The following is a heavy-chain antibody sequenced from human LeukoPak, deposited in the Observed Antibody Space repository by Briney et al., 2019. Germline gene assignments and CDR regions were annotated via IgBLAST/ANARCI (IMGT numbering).Heavy chain of an antibody. D-gene: IGHD6-19*01. CDR3: ARQLGGKLGYSSENWFDP. Sequence: SVKVSCKASGGTFSSYAISWVRQAPGQGLEWMGGIIPIFGTANYAQKFQGRVTITADESTSTAYMELSSLRSEDTAVYYCARQLGGKLGYSSENWFDPWGQGTLVTVSS. CDR1: GGTFSSYA. V-gene: IGHV1-69*13. CDR2: IIPIFGTA. J-gene: IGHJ5*02.